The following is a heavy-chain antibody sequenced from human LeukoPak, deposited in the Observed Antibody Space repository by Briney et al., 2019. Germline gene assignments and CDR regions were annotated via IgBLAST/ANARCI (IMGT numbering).Heavy chain of an antibody. CDR3: GRDPNGNYVGAFDF. Sequence: GGSLRLSCVGSGFTFSSYALTWVRQAPGKGLEWVSSVGGSGDVTSYADSVKGRFSMSRDNSKNTLYLQMDSLRAEDTAMYYCGRDPNGNYVGAFDFWGQGTLVTASS. D-gene: IGHD4-17*01. CDR2: VGGSGDVT. CDR1: GFTFSSYA. J-gene: IGHJ3*01. V-gene: IGHV3-23*01.